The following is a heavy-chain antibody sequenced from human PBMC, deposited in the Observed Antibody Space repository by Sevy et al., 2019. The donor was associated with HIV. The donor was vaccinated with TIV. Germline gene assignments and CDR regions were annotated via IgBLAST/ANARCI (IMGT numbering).Heavy chain of an antibody. D-gene: IGHD3-3*01. V-gene: IGHV3-30-3*01. CDR3: ARGAGTIFGVAYYY. Sequence: GGSLRLSCAASGFTFSSYAMHWVRQAPGKGLEWVAVISYDGSNKYYADSVKGRFTISRDNSKNTLYLQMNSLRAEDTAVYYCARGAGTIFGVAYYYWGQGTLVTVS. CDR1: GFTFSSYA. J-gene: IGHJ4*02. CDR2: ISYDGSNK.